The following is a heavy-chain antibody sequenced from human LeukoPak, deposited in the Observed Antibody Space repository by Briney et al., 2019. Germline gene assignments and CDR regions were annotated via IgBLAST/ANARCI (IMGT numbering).Heavy chain of an antibody. V-gene: IGHV3-30*18. CDR1: GFTFSNSG. D-gene: IGHD6-25*01. J-gene: IGHJ1*01. CDR3: AKEPNAYSSGWYFQD. CDR2: ISDDGSTQ. Sequence: GGSLRLSCAASGFTFSNSGMHWVRQAPGKGLEWVAVISDDGSTQHYADSVKGRFTISRDNSKNTLYVQMNSLRAEDTAVYFCAKEPNAYSSGWYFQDWGQGTLVTVSS.